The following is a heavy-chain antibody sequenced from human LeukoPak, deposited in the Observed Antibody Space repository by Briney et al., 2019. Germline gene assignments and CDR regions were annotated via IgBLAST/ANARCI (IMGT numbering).Heavy chain of an antibody. CDR3: ARGQVGASVDYFDY. J-gene: IGHJ4*02. D-gene: IGHD1-26*01. CDR1: GGSFSGYY. V-gene: IGHV4-34*01. CDR2: INHSGST. Sequence: SETLSLTCAVYGGSFSGYYWSWIRQPPGKGLEWIGEINHSGSTNYNPSLKSRVTISVDTSKNQFSLKLSSVTAADTAVYYCARGQVGASVDYFDYWVQGTLVTVSS.